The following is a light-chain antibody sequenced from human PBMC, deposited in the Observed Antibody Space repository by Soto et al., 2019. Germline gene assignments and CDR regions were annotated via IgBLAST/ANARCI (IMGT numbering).Light chain of an antibody. J-gene: IGKJ4*01. V-gene: IGKV3D-15*01. CDR3: QQRRNWPRLA. CDR2: GAT. Sequence: EILMTQSPATLSVSPGERATLSCRASQSVRSNLAWYQQKPGQAPRLLIFGATTRATGIPARFTGSGSGTDFTLTISSLEPEDFAVYYCQQRRNWPRLAFGGGTKVEIK. CDR1: QSVRSN.